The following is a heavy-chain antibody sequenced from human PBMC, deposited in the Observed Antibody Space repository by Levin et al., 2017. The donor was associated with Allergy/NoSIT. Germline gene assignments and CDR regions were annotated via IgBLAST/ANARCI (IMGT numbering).Heavy chain of an antibody. V-gene: IGHV1-2*02. Sequence: ASVKVSCKASGYTFTGYYMHWVRQAPGQGLEWMGWINPNSGGTNYAQKFQGRVTMTRDTSISTAYMELSRLRSDDTAVYYCAREGRLAAAGNWFDPWGQGTLVTVSS. J-gene: IGHJ5*02. CDR2: INPNSGGT. D-gene: IGHD6-13*01. CDR1: GYTFTGYY. CDR3: AREGRLAAAGNWFDP.